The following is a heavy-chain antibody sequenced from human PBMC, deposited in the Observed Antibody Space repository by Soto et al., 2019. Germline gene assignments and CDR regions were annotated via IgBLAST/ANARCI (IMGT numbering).Heavy chain of an antibody. CDR3: AKVSSSSFPRDY. D-gene: IGHD6-6*01. CDR2: ISGSGAST. Sequence: PGGSLRLSCAASGFTFSSYAMSWVRQAPGKGLEWVSSISGSGASTYYADSVKGRFTISRDNSKSTLYLEMNSLRAEDTALYYCAKVSSSSFPRDYWGQGTLVTVSS. V-gene: IGHV3-23*01. J-gene: IGHJ4*01. CDR1: GFTFSSYA.